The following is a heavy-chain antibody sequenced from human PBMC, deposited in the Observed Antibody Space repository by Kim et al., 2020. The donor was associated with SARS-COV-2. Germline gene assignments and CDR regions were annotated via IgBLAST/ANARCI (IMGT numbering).Heavy chain of an antibody. J-gene: IGHJ1*01. CDR3: AKGPIFGVVIDAEYFQH. D-gene: IGHD3-3*01. Sequence: VKGRFTISRDNAKNSLYLQMNSLRAEDTALYYCAKGPIFGVVIDAEYFQHWGQGTLVTVSS. V-gene: IGHV3-9*01.